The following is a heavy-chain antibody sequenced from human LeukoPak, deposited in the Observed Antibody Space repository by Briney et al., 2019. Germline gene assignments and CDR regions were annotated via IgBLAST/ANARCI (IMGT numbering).Heavy chain of an antibody. CDR2: IYYSGTT. D-gene: IGHD3-22*01. Sequence: SETLSLTCTVSGGSISSHYWSWIRQPPGKGLEWIGYIYYSGTTKYNPPLKSRVTISVDTTKNQFSLKLSSVTAADTAVYYCARGQPSSDDAFDYWGQGTLVTVSS. J-gene: IGHJ4*02. V-gene: IGHV4-59*08. CDR1: GGSISSHY. CDR3: ARGQPSSDDAFDY.